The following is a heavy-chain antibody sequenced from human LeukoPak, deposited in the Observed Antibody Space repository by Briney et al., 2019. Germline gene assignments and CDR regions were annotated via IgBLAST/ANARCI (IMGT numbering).Heavy chain of an antibody. CDR2: ISAYNGNT. Sequence: ALVKVSCKASGYTFTSYGISWVRQAPGQGLEWMGWISAYNGNTNYAQKLQGRVTMTTDTSTSTAYMELRSLRSDDTAVYYCARDFSSDDAFDIWGQGTMVTVSS. CDR1: GYTFTSYG. J-gene: IGHJ3*02. CDR3: ARDFSSDDAFDI. D-gene: IGHD6-25*01. V-gene: IGHV1-18*01.